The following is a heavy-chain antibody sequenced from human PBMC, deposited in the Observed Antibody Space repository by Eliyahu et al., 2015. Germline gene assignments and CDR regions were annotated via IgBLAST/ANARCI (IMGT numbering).Heavy chain of an antibody. D-gene: IGHD3-10*01. CDR2: ISGGADST. V-gene: IGHV3-23*01. J-gene: IGHJ4*02. CDR3: AKDLVFYNSWSPTAFDY. CDR1: GFTFSNYV. Sequence: SLRLSCAASGFTFSNYVMSWVRQAPGKGLEWVSAISGGADSTHYADSVKGRFTISRDNSKNTLYLQMNSLRAEDTAIYYCAKDLVFYNSWSPTAFDYWGQGTLVTVSS.